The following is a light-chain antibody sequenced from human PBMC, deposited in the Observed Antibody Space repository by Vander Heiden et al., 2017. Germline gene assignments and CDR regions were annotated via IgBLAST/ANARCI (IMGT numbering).Light chain of an antibody. CDR3: QQYYTNPIT. CDR2: WAS. Sequence: DIVTTQSPDFLAVSLRERATITCKSSQNVLKSSKNKKYLAWYQQKQGQPPKLLISWASTRELGVPDRFSGSGSGTDFTLTINSLQAEDVAVYYCQQYYTNPITFGPGTKLHIK. V-gene: IGKV4-1*01. J-gene: IGKJ3*01. CDR1: QNVLKSSKNKKY.